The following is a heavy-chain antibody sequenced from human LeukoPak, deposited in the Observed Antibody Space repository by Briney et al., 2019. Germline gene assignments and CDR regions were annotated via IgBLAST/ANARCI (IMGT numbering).Heavy chain of an antibody. D-gene: IGHD3-10*02. J-gene: IGHJ6*04. V-gene: IGHV3-23*01. Sequence: GGSLRLSCAASGFTFSSPGMTWVRQAPGKGLEWVSTITFNGLGLYYADSVKGRFTISRDNSRNMVYLQMNSLRAEDTAVYYCAELGITMIGGVWGKGTTVTISS. CDR2: ITFNGLGL. CDR1: GFTFSSPG. CDR3: AELGITMIGGV.